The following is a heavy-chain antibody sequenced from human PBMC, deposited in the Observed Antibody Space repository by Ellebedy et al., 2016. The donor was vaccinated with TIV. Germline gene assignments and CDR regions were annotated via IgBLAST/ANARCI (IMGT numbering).Heavy chain of an antibody. V-gene: IGHV4-4*09. D-gene: IGHD4-17*01. Sequence: MPSETLSLTCTVSGGSISSYYCNRIRQPPGKGLEWIGYIHNSGSSNYNPSLKSRVTISVDTSRNQFSLKLATVTAADTAVYYCALSSVTTPYLFDYWGQGILVTVSS. CDR3: ALSSVTTPYLFDY. CDR2: IHNSGSS. CDR1: GGSISSYY. J-gene: IGHJ4*02.